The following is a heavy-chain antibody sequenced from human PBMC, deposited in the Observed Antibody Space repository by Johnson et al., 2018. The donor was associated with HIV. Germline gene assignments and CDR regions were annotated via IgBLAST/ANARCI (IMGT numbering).Heavy chain of an antibody. V-gene: IGHV3-11*04. CDR3: ARGRYSSSWYVGGLDAFDI. Sequence: VHLVESGGGLVKPGGSLRLSCAGSGFTFIDYYMSLIRQAPGKGLEWISYISGSGSTIYYADSVKGRFTISRANAKNSLYLQMNSLRAEDTAMYYCARGRYSSSWYVGGLDAFDIWGQETMVTVSS. CDR1: GFTFIDYY. CDR2: ISGSGSTI. D-gene: IGHD6-13*01. J-gene: IGHJ3*02.